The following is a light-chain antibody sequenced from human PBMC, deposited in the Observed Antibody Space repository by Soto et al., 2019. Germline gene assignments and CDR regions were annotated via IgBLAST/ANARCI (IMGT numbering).Light chain of an antibody. J-gene: IGKJ2*01. CDR2: GAS. V-gene: IGKV3-20*01. Sequence: EIVLTQSPGTLSLSPGERATLSCRTSESVTSTYLAWYQQKPGQPPRLLIYGASSRAPGIPDRFSGSGSGTDFTLTISRLEPEDFAVSYCQLFGSSPRYTFGRGTKLEIK. CDR3: QLFGSSPRYT. CDR1: ESVTSTY.